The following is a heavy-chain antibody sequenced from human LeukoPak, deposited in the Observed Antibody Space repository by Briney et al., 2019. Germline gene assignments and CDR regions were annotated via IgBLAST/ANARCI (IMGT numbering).Heavy chain of an antibody. CDR1: GGTFSSYA. D-gene: IGHD2-2*01. Sequence: SVKVSCKASGGTFSSYAISWVRQAPGQGLEWMGVIIPIFGTANYAQKFQGRVTITTDESTSTAYMELSSLRSEDTAVYYCARVGYCSSTSCYDWFDPWGQGTLVTVSS. J-gene: IGHJ5*02. CDR2: IIPIFGTA. V-gene: IGHV1-69*05. CDR3: ARVGYCSSTSCYDWFDP.